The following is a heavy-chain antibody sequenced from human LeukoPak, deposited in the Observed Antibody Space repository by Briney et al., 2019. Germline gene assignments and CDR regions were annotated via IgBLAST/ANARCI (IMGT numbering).Heavy chain of an antibody. V-gene: IGHV1-69*13. J-gene: IGHJ5*02. Sequence: SVKVSCKASGYTFTGYYMHWVRQAPGQGLEWMGGIIPIFGTANYAQKFQGRVTITADESTSTAYMELSSLRSEDTAVYYCARLYYGSGSYPSGNWLDPWGQGTLVTVSS. CDR1: GYTFTGYY. CDR2: IIPIFGTA. D-gene: IGHD3-10*01. CDR3: ARLYYGSGSYPSGNWLDP.